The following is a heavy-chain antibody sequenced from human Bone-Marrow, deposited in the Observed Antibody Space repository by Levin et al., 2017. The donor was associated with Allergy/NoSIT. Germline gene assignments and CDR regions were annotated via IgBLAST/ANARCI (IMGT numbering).Heavy chain of an antibody. J-gene: IGHJ6*02. CDR2: IIPILGIA. D-gene: IGHD3-9*01. Sequence: SVKVSCKASGGTFSSYTISWVRQAPGQGLEWMGRIIPILGIANYAQKFQGRVTITADKSTSTAYMELSSLRSEDTAVYYCARPTGYYYYYYGMDVWGQGTTVTVSS. CDR1: GGTFSSYT. V-gene: IGHV1-69*02. CDR3: ARPTGYYYYYYGMDV.